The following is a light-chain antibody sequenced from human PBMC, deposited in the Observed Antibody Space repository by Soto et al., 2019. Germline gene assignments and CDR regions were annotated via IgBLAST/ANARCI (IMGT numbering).Light chain of an antibody. CDR3: SSYAGSSNV. CDR1: SSDVGGYNY. V-gene: IGLV2-14*01. J-gene: IGLJ1*01. Sequence: QSVLTQPASVSGSPGQSITISCTGTSSDVGGYNYVSWYQQHPGKAPKLMVYEVNNRPSEVSNRFSGSKSGNTAYLTISGLQDEDEADYYCSSYAGSSNVFGTGTKVTVL. CDR2: EVN.